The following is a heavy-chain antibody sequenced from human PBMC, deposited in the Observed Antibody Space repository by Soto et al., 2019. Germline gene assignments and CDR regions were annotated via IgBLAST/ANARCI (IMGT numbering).Heavy chain of an antibody. CDR3: ARNMDYYYGRGSGNGHGF. J-gene: IGHJ6*02. Sequence: QVQLVQSGAEVKEPGDSVRVSCAASGYTFTAYYIHWVRQAPGQGLEWMGWINPKFGDTTYAQDFQGRVSMTRDMSISTVYMELSRLTSDDTARYYCARNMDYYYGRGSGNGHGFWGQGTTVTV. V-gene: IGHV1-2*02. CDR2: INPKFGDT. CDR1: GYTFTAYY. D-gene: IGHD3-10*02.